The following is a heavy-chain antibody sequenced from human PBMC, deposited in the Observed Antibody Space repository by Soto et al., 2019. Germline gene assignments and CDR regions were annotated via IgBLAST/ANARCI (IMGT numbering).Heavy chain of an antibody. V-gene: IGHV1-18*01. J-gene: IGHJ6*02. CDR1: GYTVSRYG. D-gene: IGHD2-8*01. Sequence: ASVKVSCRTSGYTVSRYGISWVRQAPGQGLEWMGWISGYNGDTNYAQKVQGRVTMTIDTSTYTAYMELRSLTSDDTAIYYCAKNGQPPYYYYGMDVWGQGTTVTVSS. CDR3: AKNGQPPYYYYGMDV. CDR2: ISGYNGDT.